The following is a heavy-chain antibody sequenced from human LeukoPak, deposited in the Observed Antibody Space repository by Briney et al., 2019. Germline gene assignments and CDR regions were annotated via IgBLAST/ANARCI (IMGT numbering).Heavy chain of an antibody. D-gene: IGHD6-6*01. CDR2: ISFDGANK. CDR1: GFAFNNFG. J-gene: IGHJ4*02. CDR3: AREGSIPEYDSSPFFDY. Sequence: GGSLRLSCAASGFAFNNFGMHWVRQAPGKGLEWVAVISFDGANKHYADSVRGRFSISRDNSKNTLYLQMNSLTTEDEAVYYCAREGSIPEYDSSPFFDYWGQGTLVTVSS. V-gene: IGHV3-30*05.